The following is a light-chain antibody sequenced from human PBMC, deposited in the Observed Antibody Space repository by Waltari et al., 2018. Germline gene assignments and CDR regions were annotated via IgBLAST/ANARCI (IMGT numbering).Light chain of an antibody. CDR2: AES. CDR3: KQSYSNPAYT. Sequence: DIQMTQSPSSLSASVGDRVTITCRASQSISSYLNWYQQTPGKAPKLLIYAESSLQSGAPSMFSGNGSRTDFTLTISSPKPEDVATDYWKQSYSNPAYTFGQGTKLEIK. J-gene: IGKJ2*01. V-gene: IGKV1-39*01. CDR1: QSISSY.